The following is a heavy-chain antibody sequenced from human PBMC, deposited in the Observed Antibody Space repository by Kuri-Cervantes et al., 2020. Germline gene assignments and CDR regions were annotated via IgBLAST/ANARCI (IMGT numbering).Heavy chain of an antibody. CDR3: ARDRADIVVVTNAFDI. D-gene: IGHD2-2*01. CDR1: GFTFSSDS. CDR2: ISSSSSTI. J-gene: IGHJ3*02. Sequence: GESLKISCAASGFTFSSDSMNWVRQAPGKGLEWVSYISSSSSTIYYADSVKGRFTISRDNAKNSLYLQMNSLRAEDTAVYYCARDRADIVVVTNAFDIWGQGTMVTVSS. V-gene: IGHV3-48*01.